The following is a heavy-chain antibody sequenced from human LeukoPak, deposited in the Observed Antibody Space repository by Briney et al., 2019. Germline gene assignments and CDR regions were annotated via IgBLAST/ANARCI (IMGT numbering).Heavy chain of an antibody. Sequence: PSETLSLTCSVSGGSLSPYYWSWIRQPPGGGRDGLGEFNQSGSTNYNPSLKSRVTISVEKFKNQFSLEVTSVTAADTAIYYCATLGGLYYESHGYPDFDHWGQGTLVTVSS. CDR1: GGSLSPYY. V-gene: IGHV4-34*01. J-gene: IGHJ4*02. CDR2: FNQSGST. CDR3: ATLGGLYYESHGYPDFDH. D-gene: IGHD3-22*01.